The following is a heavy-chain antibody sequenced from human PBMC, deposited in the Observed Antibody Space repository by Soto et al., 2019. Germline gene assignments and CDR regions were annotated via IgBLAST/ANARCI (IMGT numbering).Heavy chain of an antibody. Sequence: ASVKVSCKASGYTFTSYDINWVRQATGQGLEWMGWMNPNSGNTGYAQKFQGRVTMTRNTSISTAYMELSSLRSEDTAVYYCARGSSPNGDFDYWGQGTLVTVSS. CDR3: ARGSSPNGDFDY. D-gene: IGHD4-17*01. CDR2: MNPNSGNT. J-gene: IGHJ4*02. CDR1: GYTFTSYD. V-gene: IGHV1-8*01.